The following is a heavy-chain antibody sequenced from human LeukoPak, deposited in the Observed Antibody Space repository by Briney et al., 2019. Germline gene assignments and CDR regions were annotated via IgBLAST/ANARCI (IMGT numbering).Heavy chain of an antibody. CDR1: GGTFSSYA. CDR3: ARAHSSSWHYYYYYMDV. CDR2: IIPIFRTT. D-gene: IGHD6-13*01. V-gene: IGHV1-69*05. J-gene: IGHJ6*03. Sequence: GASVKVSCKASGGTFSSYAISWVRQAPGQGLEWMGGIIPIFRTTNYAQKFQGRVTMTRNTSISTAYMELSSLRSEDTAVYYCARAHSSSWHYYYYYMDVWGKGTTVTISS.